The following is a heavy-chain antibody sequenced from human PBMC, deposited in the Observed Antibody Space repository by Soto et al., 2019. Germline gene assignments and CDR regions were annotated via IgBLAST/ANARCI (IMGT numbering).Heavy chain of an antibody. J-gene: IGHJ4*02. CDR3: ASSYGDYVSY. D-gene: IGHD4-17*01. Sequence: QLQLQESGPGLVKPSETLSLTCTVSGGSISSSIYYWGWIRQPSGKGLEWIGRIYYSGSTYYHPSLKSRFTISVDTSKNHFSLKLSSVTAADTAVYYCASSYGDYVSYWGQGTLVTVSS. CDR1: GGSISSSIYY. V-gene: IGHV4-39*01. CDR2: IYYSGST.